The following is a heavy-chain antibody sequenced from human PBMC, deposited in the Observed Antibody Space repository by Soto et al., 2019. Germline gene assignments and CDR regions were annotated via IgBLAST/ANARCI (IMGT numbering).Heavy chain of an antibody. D-gene: IGHD2-2*01. CDR3: ARLGDCSSTSCYSFHWFDP. V-gene: IGHV5-51*01. Sequence: GESLKISCKGSGYSFTSYWIGWVRQMPGKGLEWMGIIYPGDSDTRYSPSFQGQVTISADKSISTAYLQWSSLKASDTAMYYCARLGDCSSTSCYSFHWFDPWGQGTLVTVSS. CDR1: GYSFTSYW. J-gene: IGHJ5*02. CDR2: IYPGDSDT.